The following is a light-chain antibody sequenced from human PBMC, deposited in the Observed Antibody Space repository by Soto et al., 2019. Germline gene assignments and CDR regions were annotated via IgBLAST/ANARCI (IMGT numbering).Light chain of an antibody. J-gene: IGKJ2*01. CDR2: SLS. CDR3: MQRIEFPYT. Sequence: VMTQTPLSLPVTPGEPASISCRSSQSLLDSVDGNTYLDWFLQKPGQSPQLLIHSLSYRASXVXDXCSGSGSGADFTLTLSRVEAEDVGVYYCMQRIEFPYTFGQGTKLEI. CDR1: QSLLDSVDGNTY. V-gene: IGKV2-40*01.